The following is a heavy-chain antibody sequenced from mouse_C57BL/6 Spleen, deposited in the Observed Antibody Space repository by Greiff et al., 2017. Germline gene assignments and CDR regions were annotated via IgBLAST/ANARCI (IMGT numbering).Heavy chain of an antibody. CDR2: ISDGGSYT. V-gene: IGHV5-4*01. Sequence: EVQVVESGGGLVKPGGSLKLSCAASGFTFSSYAMSWVRQTPEKRLEWVATISDGGSYTYYPDNVKGRFTISRDNAKNNLYLQMSHLKSEDTAMYYCARASWYFDYWGQGTTLTVSS. CDR3: ARASWYFDY. J-gene: IGHJ2*01. D-gene: IGHD6-1*01. CDR1: GFTFSSYA.